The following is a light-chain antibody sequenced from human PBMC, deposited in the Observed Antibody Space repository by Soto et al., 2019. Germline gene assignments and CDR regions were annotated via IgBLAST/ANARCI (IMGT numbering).Light chain of an antibody. CDR1: QSVSIN. V-gene: IGKV3D-15*01. CDR3: PPYTNWPIT. CDR2: GAS. Sequence: EIGLSLSPATLSLSTGERASLSCGASQSVSINLAWYQQKPGQAPRLLIYGASNRATGIPARFSGSGSGTDFTLTIYSLQSEAFAIYYCPPYTNWPITSGGGTK. J-gene: IGKJ4*01.